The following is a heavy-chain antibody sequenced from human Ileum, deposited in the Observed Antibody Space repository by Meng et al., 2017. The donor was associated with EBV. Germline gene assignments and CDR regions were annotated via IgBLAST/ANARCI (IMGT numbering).Heavy chain of an antibody. CDR3: ARNVPGTSAYYD. D-gene: IGHD3-22*01. V-gene: IGHV4-28*01. J-gene: IGHJ4*02. Sequence: HGHLKRSHPRSVQPSDTTSSTCAFASYAISSDNWWCWIRQPPGKGLEWIGYIYYSGSTSYNPSLKSRVTMSVDTSKNQFSLNLNSVTAVDTAVYYCARNVPGTSAYYDWGQGTLVTVSS. CDR2: IYYSGST. CDR1: SYAISSDNW.